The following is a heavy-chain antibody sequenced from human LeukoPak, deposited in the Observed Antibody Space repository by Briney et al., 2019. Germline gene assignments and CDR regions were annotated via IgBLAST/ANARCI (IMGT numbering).Heavy chain of an antibody. CDR1: GGSISSYY. J-gene: IGHJ2*01. CDR3: ARDLWDLRFGERTNWYFDL. CDR2: IYTSGST. D-gene: IGHD3-10*01. V-gene: IGHV4-4*07. Sequence: SETLSLTCTVSGGSISSYYWSWLRQPAGKGLEWIGRIYTSGSTNYNPSLKSRATMSVDTSKNQFSLKLSSVTAADTAVYYCARDLWDLRFGERTNWYFDLWGRGTLVTVSS.